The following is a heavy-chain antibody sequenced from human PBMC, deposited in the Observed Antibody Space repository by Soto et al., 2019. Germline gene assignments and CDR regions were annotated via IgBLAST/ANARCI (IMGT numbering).Heavy chain of an antibody. Sequence: QVQLQQWGAGLLKPSETLSLTCAVYGGSFSGYYWSWIRQPPGKGLEWIGEINHSGSTNYNPSLKSGVTIQEDTSKNQFSLKLSSVTAADTAVYYCARGQVVVVVAATRSNWFDPWGQGTLVTVSS. CDR2: INHSGST. V-gene: IGHV4-34*01. CDR3: ARGQVVVVVAATRSNWFDP. J-gene: IGHJ5*02. CDR1: GGSFSGYY. D-gene: IGHD2-15*01.